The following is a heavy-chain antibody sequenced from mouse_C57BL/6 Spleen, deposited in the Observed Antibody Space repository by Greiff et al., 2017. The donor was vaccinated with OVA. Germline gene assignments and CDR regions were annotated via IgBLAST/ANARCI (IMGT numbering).Heavy chain of an antibody. D-gene: IGHD2-4*01. CDR1: GYTFTDYY. CDR3: ASLIYYDPFAY. V-gene: IGHV1-26*01. CDR2: INPNNGGT. Sequence: EVQLQESGPELVKPGASVKISCKASGYTFTDYYMNWVKQSHGKSLEWIGDINPNNGGTSYNQKFKGKATLTVDKSSSTAYMELRSLTSEDSAVYYCASLIYYDPFAYWGQGTLVTVSA. J-gene: IGHJ3*01.